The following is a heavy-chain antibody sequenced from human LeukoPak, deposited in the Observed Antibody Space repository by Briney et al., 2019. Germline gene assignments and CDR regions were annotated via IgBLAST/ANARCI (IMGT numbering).Heavy chain of an antibody. CDR1: GYSFTGYY. CDR2: IDPYSGGT. J-gene: IGHJ4*02. Sequence: GASVKVSXKASGYSFTGYYLHWLRQAPGQGLEWMGRIDPYSGGTNYAPKFQDRVSMTRDTSMSTAHMELNTLTSDDTAVYYCAKAGSGSWYSFDYWGQGTLVSVSS. D-gene: IGHD6-13*01. V-gene: IGHV1-2*06. CDR3: AKAGSGSWYSFDY.